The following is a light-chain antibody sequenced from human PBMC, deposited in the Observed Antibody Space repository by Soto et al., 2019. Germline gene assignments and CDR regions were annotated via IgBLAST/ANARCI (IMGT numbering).Light chain of an antibody. CDR3: QQYDNLPRT. V-gene: IGKV1-33*01. CDR1: QDITNS. Sequence: DIQMTQSPSSLSASIGHRVTITCQASQDITNSLNWYQQKPGKAPKLLIYDASNLETGVPSRFSGSGTGTDFTFTISSLQPEDIATYYCQQYDNLPRTFGQGTKLAIK. J-gene: IGKJ2*01. CDR2: DAS.